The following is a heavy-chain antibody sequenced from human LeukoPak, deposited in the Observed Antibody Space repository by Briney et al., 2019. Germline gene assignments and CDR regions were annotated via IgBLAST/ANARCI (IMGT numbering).Heavy chain of an antibody. J-gene: IGHJ6*02. Sequence: PSETLSLTCTVSGGSISSSSYYWGWIRQPPGKGLEWIGSIYYSGSTYYNPSLKSRVTISVDTSKNQFSLKLSSVTAADTAVYYCARRRRMDVWGQGTTVTVSS. CDR1: GGSISSSSYY. D-gene: IGHD6-25*01. V-gene: IGHV4-39*01. CDR3: ARRRRMDV. CDR2: IYYSGST.